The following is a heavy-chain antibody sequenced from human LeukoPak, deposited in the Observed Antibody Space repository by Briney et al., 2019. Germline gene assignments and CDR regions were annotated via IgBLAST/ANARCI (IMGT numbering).Heavy chain of an antibody. V-gene: IGHV1-2*02. CDR3: AMVSSSWQNSDDAFDI. CDR2: INPNSGGT. CDR1: GYTFTGYY. Sequence: ASVKVSCKASGYTFTGYYMHWVRQAPGQGLEWMGWINPNSGGTNYAQKFQGRVTMTRDTSISTAYMELSRLRSDDTAVYYYAMVSSSWQNSDDAFDIWGQGTMVTVSS. D-gene: IGHD6-13*01. J-gene: IGHJ3*02.